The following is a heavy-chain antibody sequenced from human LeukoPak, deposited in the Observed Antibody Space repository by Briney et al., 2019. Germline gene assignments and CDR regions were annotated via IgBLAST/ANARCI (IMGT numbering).Heavy chain of an antibody. D-gene: IGHD3-10*01. V-gene: IGHV4-39*07. Sequence: SETLSLTCTVSGGSITSTYSYWGWIRQSPGNGLEWVGSISYSGNTYYKPSLKSRVTMSLDTSKNQFSLKLTSVTAADTAVYYCARDRGVPRPYYFDRWGQGTLVTVSS. J-gene: IGHJ4*02. CDR1: GGSITSTYSY. CDR2: ISYSGNT. CDR3: ARDRGVPRPYYFDR.